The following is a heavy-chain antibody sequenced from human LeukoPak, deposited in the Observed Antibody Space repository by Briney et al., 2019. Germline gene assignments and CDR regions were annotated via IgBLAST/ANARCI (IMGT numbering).Heavy chain of an antibody. J-gene: IGHJ3*02. D-gene: IGHD3-22*01. CDR3: ARGYYYDSSGYYGLDAFDI. V-gene: IGHV1-69*01. CDR1: GGTFSSYA. Sequence: GASVKVSCKASGGTFSSYAISWVRQAPGQGLEWMGGIIPIFGTANYAQKFQGRVTITADESTSTAYMELSSLRSEDTAVYYCARGYYYDSSGYYGLDAFDIWAKGQWSPSLQ. CDR2: IIPIFGTA.